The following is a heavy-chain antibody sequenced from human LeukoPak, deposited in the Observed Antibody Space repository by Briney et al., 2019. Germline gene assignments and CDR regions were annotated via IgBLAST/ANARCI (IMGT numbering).Heavy chain of an antibody. D-gene: IGHD5-12*01. CDR2: IYSGGDT. CDR3: ARVVEIAYLYYYMDV. V-gene: IGHV3-66*01. J-gene: IGHJ6*03. Sequence: GGSLRLSCAASGFTVSSNYMGWVRQAPRKGLEWVSVIYSGGDTYYADSVKGRFTISRDNSKNMIYLEMSSLKAEDTAVYYCARVVEIAYLYYYMDVWGKGTTVTVSS. CDR1: GFTVSSNY.